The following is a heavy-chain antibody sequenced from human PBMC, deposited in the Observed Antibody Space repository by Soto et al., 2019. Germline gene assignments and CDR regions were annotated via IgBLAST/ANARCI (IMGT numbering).Heavy chain of an antibody. Sequence: SETLSLTCTVSGASISSGDHYWTWLRQPPGTGLEWIGYIYYSGSTYYNPSLKSRVTMSVDTSRNQFSLKVNSVTAADTAVYYRARDNKYDKGGPHYWGPGTLVTVSS. V-gene: IGHV4-30-4*01. J-gene: IGHJ4*02. CDR2: IYYSGST. CDR1: GASISSGDHY. D-gene: IGHD3-22*01. CDR3: ARDNKYDKGGPHY.